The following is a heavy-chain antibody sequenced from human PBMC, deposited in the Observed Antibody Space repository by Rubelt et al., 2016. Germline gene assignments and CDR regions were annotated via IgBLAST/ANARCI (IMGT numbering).Heavy chain of an antibody. CDR1: GFTFSSYA. CDR2: ISGSGGST. CDR3: AKGISGYSRKASAFDI. V-gene: IGHV3-23*04. D-gene: IGHD3-22*01. J-gene: IGHJ3*02. Sequence: EVQLVESGGGLVQPGGSLRLSCAASGFTFSSYAMSWVRQAPGKGLEWVSAISGSGGSTYYADSVKGRFTISRDNSKNTLYLQMNSLRAEDTAVYYCAKGISGYSRKASAFDIWGQGTMVTVSS.